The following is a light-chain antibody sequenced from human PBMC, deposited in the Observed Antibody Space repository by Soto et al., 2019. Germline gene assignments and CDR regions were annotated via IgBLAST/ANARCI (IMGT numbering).Light chain of an antibody. CDR2: DAS. J-gene: IGKJ1*01. Sequence: EIVLTQSPATLSLSPGERATLSCRASQSVSNFLAWYQQKPGQAPRLLISDASNRATGIPGRFIGSGSWTDFSLTISSLEPEDFAVFYCQQRSNWPWTFGQGTKVEIK. CDR3: QQRSNWPWT. V-gene: IGKV3-11*01. CDR1: QSVSNF.